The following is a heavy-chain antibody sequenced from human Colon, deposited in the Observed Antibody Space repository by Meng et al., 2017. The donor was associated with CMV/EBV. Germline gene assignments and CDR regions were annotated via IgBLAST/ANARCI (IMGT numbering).Heavy chain of an antibody. V-gene: IGHV3-23*01. CDR2: INGVGDTT. CDR3: AKDRAYCGSFSCSPYYFDG. CDR1: GFTFNRNS. Sequence: GGSLRLSCAASGFTFNRNSMSWVRQAPGKGLEWVSGINGVGDTTYYADSVKGRFTISRDNSKNTLYLRMIDLRAEDTAMYYCAKDRAYCGSFSCSPYYFDGWGQGNLVTVSS. D-gene: IGHD2-21*01. J-gene: IGHJ4*02.